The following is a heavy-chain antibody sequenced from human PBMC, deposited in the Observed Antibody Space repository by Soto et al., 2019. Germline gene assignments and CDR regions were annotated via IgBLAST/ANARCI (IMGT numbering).Heavy chain of an antibody. D-gene: IGHD1-26*01. CDR2: ISYDGSNK. CDR1: GFTFSSYG. J-gene: IGHJ4*02. Sequence: GGSLRLSCAASGFTFSSYGMHWVRQAPGKGLEWVAVISYDGSNKYYADSVKGRFTISRDNSKNTLYLQMNSLRAEDTAVYYCAKVVGPSGSPTDYWGQGTLDTVSS. V-gene: IGHV3-30*18. CDR3: AKVVGPSGSPTDY.